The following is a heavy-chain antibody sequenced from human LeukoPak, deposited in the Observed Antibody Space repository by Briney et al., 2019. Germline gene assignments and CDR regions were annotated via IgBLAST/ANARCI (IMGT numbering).Heavy chain of an antibody. CDR3: ARAVVVVAADWFDP. V-gene: IGHV1-18*01. J-gene: IGHJ5*02. CDR1: GYTFTSYG. CDR2: ISAYNGNT. D-gene: IGHD2-15*01. Sequence: GASVKVSCKASGYTFTSYGISWVRQAPGQGLEWTGWISAYNGNTNYAQKLQGRVTMTTDTSTSTAYMELRSLRSDDTAVYYCARAVVVVAADWFDPWGQGTLVTVSS.